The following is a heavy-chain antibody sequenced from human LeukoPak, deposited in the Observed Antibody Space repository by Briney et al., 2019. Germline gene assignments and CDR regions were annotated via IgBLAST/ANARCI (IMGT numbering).Heavy chain of an antibody. CDR2: ISYSGST. CDR3: ARQRIVVVPAAFDY. D-gene: IGHD2-2*01. CDR1: GGSISSSSYY. V-gene: IGHV4-39*07. J-gene: IGHJ4*02. Sequence: SETLSLTCTVSGGSISSSSYYWGWIRQPPGKGLEWIGNISYSGSTYHNPSLKSRVTISIDTSKSQFSLKLNSVTAADTAVYYCARQRIVVVPAAFDYWGQGTLVTVSS.